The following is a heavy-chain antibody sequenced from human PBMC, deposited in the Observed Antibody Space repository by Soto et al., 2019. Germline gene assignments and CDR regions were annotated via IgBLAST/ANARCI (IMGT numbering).Heavy chain of an antibody. D-gene: IGHD5-12*01. V-gene: IGHV3-9*01. CDR3: AKDPYGGYDEEGHFDY. J-gene: IGHJ4*02. CDR1: GFTFDDYA. CDR2: ISWNSGSI. Sequence: EVQLVESGGGLVQPGRSLRLSCAASGFTFDDYAMHWVRQAPGKGLEWVSGISWNSGSIGYADSVKGRFTISRDNAKNSLYLQMNSLRAEDTALYYCAKDPYGGYDEEGHFDYWGQGTLVTVSS.